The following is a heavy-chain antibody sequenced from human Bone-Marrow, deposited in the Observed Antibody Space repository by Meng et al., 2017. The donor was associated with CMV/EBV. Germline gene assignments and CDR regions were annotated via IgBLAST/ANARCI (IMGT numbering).Heavy chain of an antibody. CDR2: ISSSNSYI. D-gene: IGHD3-3*01. Sequence: GESLKISCAASGFTFSSYSMNWVRQAPGKGLEWVSSISSSNSYIYYADSVKGRFTISRDNAKNSLYLQMNSLRAEDTAVYYCARERIEHVLRFLERSPYYYYGMDVWGQGTTVTVSS. J-gene: IGHJ6*02. CDR1: GFTFSSYS. CDR3: ARERIEHVLRFLERSPYYYYGMDV. V-gene: IGHV3-21*01.